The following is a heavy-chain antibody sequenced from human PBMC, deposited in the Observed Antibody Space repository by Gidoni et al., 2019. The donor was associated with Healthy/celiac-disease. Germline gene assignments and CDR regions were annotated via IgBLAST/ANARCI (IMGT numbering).Heavy chain of an antibody. D-gene: IGHD2-2*01. V-gene: IGHV4-59*01. CDR1: GGSISRYY. CDR3: AREYCSSTSCYYGGGFDP. CDR2: IDYSGST. Sequence: QVQLQESGPGMVNPSATLPLTCTVSGGSISRYYWSWTRQLPGKGLEWIGYIDYSGSTNYSPSLKGRVTISVDTSKSQFSLRLSSVTAADTAVYYCAREYCSSTSCYYGGGFDPWGQGTLVTVSS. J-gene: IGHJ5*02.